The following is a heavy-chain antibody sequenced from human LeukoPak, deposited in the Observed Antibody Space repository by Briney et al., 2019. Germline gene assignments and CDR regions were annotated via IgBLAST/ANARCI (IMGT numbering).Heavy chain of an antibody. CDR3: ARTYSSRGVIRY. CDR1: GGSFSGYY. D-gene: IGHD3-10*01. V-gene: IGHV4-34*01. Sequence: SETLSLTCAVYGGSFSGYYWSWIRQPPGKGLEWIGEINHSGSTNYNPSLKSRVTISVDTSKNQFSLKLSSVTAADTAVYYCARTYSSRGVIRYWGQGTLATVSS. J-gene: IGHJ4*02. CDR2: INHSGST.